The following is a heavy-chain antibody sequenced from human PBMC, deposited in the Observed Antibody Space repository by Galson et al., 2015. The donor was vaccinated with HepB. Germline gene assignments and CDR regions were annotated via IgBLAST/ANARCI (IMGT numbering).Heavy chain of an antibody. Sequence: RLSCAASGFIFSEYYMNWIRLTAGKGLEWISYISTSSTYTNYADSVKGRFTISRDNARNAVYRQMNRLRVDDSAVYFCARKSFDSSNYYDYWGRGILVTVSS. CDR3: ARKSFDSSNYYDY. CDR1: GFIFSEYY. V-gene: IGHV3-11*06. J-gene: IGHJ4*02. CDR2: ISTSSTYT. D-gene: IGHD3-22*01.